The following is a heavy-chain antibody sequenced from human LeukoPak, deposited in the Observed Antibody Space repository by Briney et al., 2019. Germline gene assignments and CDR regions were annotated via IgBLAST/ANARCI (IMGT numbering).Heavy chain of an antibody. CDR1: GFTFSSYN. V-gene: IGHV3-21*01. J-gene: IGHJ4*02. D-gene: IGHD2-21*02. CDR2: ICGSSSYL. CDR3: AGGDGGSFDY. Sequence: GGSLRLSCAASGFTFSSYNMNWVRQAPGKGLEWVSSICGSSSYLFYADSVKGRFTISRDNAKNSLYLQMDSLGAEDTAVYYCAGGDGGSFDYWGQGTLVTVSS.